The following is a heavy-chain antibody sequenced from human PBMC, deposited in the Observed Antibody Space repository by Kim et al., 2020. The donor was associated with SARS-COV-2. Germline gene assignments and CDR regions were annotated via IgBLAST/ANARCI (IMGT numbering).Heavy chain of an antibody. D-gene: IGHD3-10*01. CDR3: AKTRSFYYYMDV. Sequence: ASVKVSCKASGYSFTTYGITWVRQAPGQGLEWMGWIAVYNAKTEYAEKFQGRVTLTADTTTDTAYMELTSLRPDDTAVYYCAKTRSFYYYMDVWGKGTAVTVSS. CDR2: IAVYNAKT. J-gene: IGHJ6*03. V-gene: IGHV1-18*01. CDR1: GYSFTTYG.